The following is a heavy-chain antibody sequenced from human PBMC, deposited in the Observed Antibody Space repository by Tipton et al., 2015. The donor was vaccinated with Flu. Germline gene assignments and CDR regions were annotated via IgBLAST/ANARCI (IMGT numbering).Heavy chain of an antibody. CDR3: AKGRTSDY. J-gene: IGHJ4*02. V-gene: IGHV3-23*01. CDR1: GFTFSSYA. CDR2: IIGGGVST. Sequence: LSLTCAASGFTFSSYAMSWVRQAPGKGLEWVSAIIGGGVSTYYADSVKGRFTISRDNSKNTLYLQMNSLRAEDTAVYYCAKGRTSDYWGQGTLVTVSS. D-gene: IGHD3-16*01.